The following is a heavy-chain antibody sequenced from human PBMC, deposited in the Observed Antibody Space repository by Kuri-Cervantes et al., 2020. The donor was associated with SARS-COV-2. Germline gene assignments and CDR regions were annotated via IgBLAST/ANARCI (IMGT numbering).Heavy chain of an antibody. CDR2: ISYDGSNK. D-gene: IGHD2-21*01. J-gene: IGHJ6*03. Sequence: GESLKTSCAASGFTFSSYAMHWVRQAPGKGLEWVAVISYDGSNKYYADSVKGRFTISRDNSKNTLYLQMNSLRAEDTAVYYCARAGGDYMDVWGKGTTVTVSS. V-gene: IGHV3-30*04. CDR1: GFTFSSYA. CDR3: ARAGGDYMDV.